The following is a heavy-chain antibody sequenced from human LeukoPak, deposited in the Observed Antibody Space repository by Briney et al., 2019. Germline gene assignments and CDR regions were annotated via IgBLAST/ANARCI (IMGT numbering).Heavy chain of an antibody. V-gene: IGHV3-11*01. CDR1: GFTFSDHY. CDR3: ARSVEVVVITPFGY. D-gene: IGHD3-22*01. Sequence: PGGSLRLSCAASGFTFSDHYMSWIRQAPGKGLEWISHISSSGSIRYYADSLKGRFTISRDNAKNSLYLQMNSLRAEDTALYYCARSVEVVVITPFGYWGQGTLVTVSS. J-gene: IGHJ4*02. CDR2: ISSSGSIR.